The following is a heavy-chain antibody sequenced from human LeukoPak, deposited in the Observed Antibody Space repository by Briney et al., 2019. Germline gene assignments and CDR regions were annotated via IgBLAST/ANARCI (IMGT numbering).Heavy chain of an antibody. CDR2: IYDSGGT. CDR1: GGPISSYY. Sequence: SETLSLTCTVSGGPISSYYWNWIRQPPGKGLEWIGYIYDSGGTNYNPSLKSRVTISVDTSKNQFSLKLSSVTAADTAIYYCARGSRGSRPYFDYWGQGTLVTVSS. V-gene: IGHV4-59*01. CDR3: ARGSRGSRPYFDY. D-gene: IGHD3-10*01. J-gene: IGHJ4*02.